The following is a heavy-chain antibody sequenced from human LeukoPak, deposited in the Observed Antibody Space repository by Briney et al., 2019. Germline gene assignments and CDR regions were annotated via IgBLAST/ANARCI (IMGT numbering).Heavy chain of an antibody. J-gene: IGHJ4*02. D-gene: IGHD3-16*02. CDR1: GFTFSSHW. Sequence: GGSLRLSCAASGFTFSSHWMHWVRQVPGKGPVWVSRIHRDGSTTNYADSVKGRFTISRDNTKDTLYLQMSSLRDEDTAIYYCARARPDGSSYFDYWGQGILVTVSS. CDR3: ARARPDGSSYFDY. V-gene: IGHV3-74*01. CDR2: IHRDGSTT.